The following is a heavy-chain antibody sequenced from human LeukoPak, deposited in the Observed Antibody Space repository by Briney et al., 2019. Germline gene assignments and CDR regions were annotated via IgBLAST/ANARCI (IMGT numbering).Heavy chain of an antibody. CDR3: TTAYYDILTGYEHDAFDI. V-gene: IGHV3-15*01. J-gene: IGHJ3*02. CDR2: IKSKTDGGTT. Sequence: PGGSLRLSCAASGFTFSNAWMSWVRQAPGKGLEWVGRIKSKTDGGTTDYAAPVKGRFTISRDDSKNTLYLQMNSLKTEDTAVYYCTTAYYDILTGYEHDAFDIWGQGTMVTVSS. D-gene: IGHD3-9*01. CDR1: GFTFSNAW.